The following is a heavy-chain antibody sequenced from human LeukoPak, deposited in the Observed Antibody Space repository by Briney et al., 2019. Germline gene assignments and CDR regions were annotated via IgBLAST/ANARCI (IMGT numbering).Heavy chain of an antibody. CDR3: ARDGADIVATISGMDV. D-gene: IGHD5-12*01. J-gene: IGHJ6*02. Sequence: GGSLRLSCAASGFPFSSYWMHWVPQAPGKGLVWVSRINSDGSSTSYADSVKGRLTISRDNAKNTLYLQMNSLRAEDTAVYYCARDGADIVATISGMDVWGQGTTVTVSS. CDR2: INSDGSST. V-gene: IGHV3-74*01. CDR1: GFPFSSYW.